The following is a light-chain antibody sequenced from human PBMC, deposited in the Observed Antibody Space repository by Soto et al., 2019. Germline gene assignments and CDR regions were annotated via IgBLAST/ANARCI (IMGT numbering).Light chain of an antibody. CDR1: QSISSW. Sequence: DIQMTQSPSTLSASVGDRVTITCRASQSISSWLAWYQQKPGKAPKLLIYKASSLESGAPSRFSGSGSGTDFTLTITSLQPEDSATYYCQQSDSTPWTFGQGTKVDI. CDR2: KAS. V-gene: IGKV1-5*03. CDR3: QQSDSTPWT. J-gene: IGKJ1*01.